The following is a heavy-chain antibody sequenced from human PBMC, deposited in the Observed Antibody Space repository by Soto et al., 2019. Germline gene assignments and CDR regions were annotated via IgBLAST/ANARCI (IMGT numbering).Heavy chain of an antibody. CDR2: IYPGDSDT. CDR1: GYSFTSYW. CDR3: ARGNYRDILTGWDYYYYGMIV. D-gene: IGHD3-9*01. Sequence: GESLKISCKGSGYSFTSYWIGWVRQMPGEGLEWMGIIYPGDSDTRYSPSFQGQVTISADKSISTAYLQWSSLKASDTAMYYCARGNYRDILTGWDYYYYGMIVWGQGPRFTV. V-gene: IGHV5-51*01. J-gene: IGHJ6*02.